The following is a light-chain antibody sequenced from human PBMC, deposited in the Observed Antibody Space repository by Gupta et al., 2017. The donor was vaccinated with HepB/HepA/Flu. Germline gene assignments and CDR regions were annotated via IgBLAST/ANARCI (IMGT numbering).Light chain of an antibody. J-gene: IGLJ3*02. V-gene: IGLV4-60*03. CDR2: LEGSGSY. CDR1: SGHSSYI. Sequence: QPVLTQSSSASASLGSSVKLTCTLSSGHSSYIIAWHQQQPGKAPRYLMKLEGSGSYNKGSGVPDRFSGSSSGADRYLTISNLQSEDEADYYCETWDSNHRVFGGGTKLTVL. CDR3: ETWDSNHRV.